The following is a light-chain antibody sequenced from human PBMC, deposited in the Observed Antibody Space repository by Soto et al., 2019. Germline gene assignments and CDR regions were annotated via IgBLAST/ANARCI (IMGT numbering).Light chain of an antibody. Sequence: QSALTQPASVSASPGQSITISCTGTSSDVGGYKYVSWYQHHPGKAPKLMIYEVSNRPSGVYNRFSGSKSGNPASLNISGLQSEAEADSYCSSYTSSTTGVFGTGTKLTVL. CDR1: SSDVGGYKY. V-gene: IGLV2-14*01. J-gene: IGLJ1*01. CDR2: EVS. CDR3: SSYTSSTTGV.